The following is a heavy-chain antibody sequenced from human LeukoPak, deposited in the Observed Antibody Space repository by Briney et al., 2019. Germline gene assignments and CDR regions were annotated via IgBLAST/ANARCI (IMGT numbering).Heavy chain of an antibody. J-gene: IGHJ6*02. Sequence: GASVKVSCKASGYTFTGYHMHWVRQAPGQGLEWMGWINPNSGGTNYAQKFQGRVTMTRDTSISTAYMELSRLRSDDTAVYYCAQALGPVEAYGMDVWGQGTTVTVSS. CDR2: INPNSGGT. V-gene: IGHV1-2*02. CDR1: GYTFTGYH. CDR3: AQALGPVEAYGMDV.